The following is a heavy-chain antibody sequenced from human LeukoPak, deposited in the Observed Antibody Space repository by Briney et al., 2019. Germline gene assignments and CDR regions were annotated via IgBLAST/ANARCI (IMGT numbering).Heavy chain of an antibody. Sequence: ASVKVSCKASGYTFTSYGISWVRQAPGQGLEWMGWISAYNGNTNYAQKLQGRVTMTTDTSTSTAYMELRSLRSDDTAVYYCARDREWWIVASAFDIWGQGTMVTVSS. CDR3: ARDREWWIVASAFDI. V-gene: IGHV1-18*01. CDR2: ISAYNGNT. D-gene: IGHD2-15*01. J-gene: IGHJ3*02. CDR1: GYTFTSYG.